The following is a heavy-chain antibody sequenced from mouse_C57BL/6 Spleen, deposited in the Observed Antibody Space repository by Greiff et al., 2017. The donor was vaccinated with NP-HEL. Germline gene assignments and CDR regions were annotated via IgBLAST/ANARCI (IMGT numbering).Heavy chain of an antibody. Sequence: EVKVEESRGGLVQPGGSMKLSCAASGFTFSDAWMDWVRQSPEKGLEWVAEIRNKANNPATYYAESVKGRFTNSRDDSKSSVYLQMNSVRAEDTGIYYCTRRDYWGQGTTLTVSS. CDR1: GFTFSDAW. CDR3: TRRDY. CDR2: IRNKANNPAT. J-gene: IGHJ2*01. V-gene: IGHV6-6*01.